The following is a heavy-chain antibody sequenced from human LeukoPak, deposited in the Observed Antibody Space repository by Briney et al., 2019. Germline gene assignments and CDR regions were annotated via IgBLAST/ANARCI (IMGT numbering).Heavy chain of an antibody. CDR2: MKQDGSEK. CDR1: GFTFSSYW. CDR3: ARDHSGLRYFDWSLYYYYYYGMDV. Sequence: PGGSLRLSCAASGFTFSSYWMSWVRQAPGKGLEWVANMKQDGSEKYYVDSVKGRFTISRDNAKNSLYLQMNSLRAEDTAVYYCARDHSGLRYFDWSLYYYYYYGMDVWGQGTTVTVSS. D-gene: IGHD3-9*01. V-gene: IGHV3-7*01. J-gene: IGHJ6*02.